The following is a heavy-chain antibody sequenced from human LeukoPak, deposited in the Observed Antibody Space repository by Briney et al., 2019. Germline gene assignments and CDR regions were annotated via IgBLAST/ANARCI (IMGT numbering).Heavy chain of an antibody. Sequence: SQTLSLTCAISGDSVSSNSAAWNWIRQSPSRGLEWLGKTYYRSKWYNDYAVSVKSRITINPDTSKNQFSLQLNSVTPEDTAVYYCARDSSSSPVYYYYYYGMDVWGQGTTVTVSS. J-gene: IGHJ6*02. CDR2: TYYRSKWYN. D-gene: IGHD6-6*01. CDR1: GDSVSSNSAA. CDR3: ARDSSSSPVYYYYYYGMDV. V-gene: IGHV6-1*01.